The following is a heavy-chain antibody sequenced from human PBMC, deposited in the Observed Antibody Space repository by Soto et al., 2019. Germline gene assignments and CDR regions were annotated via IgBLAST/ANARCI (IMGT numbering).Heavy chain of an antibody. CDR2: IIPILGIA. Sequence: SVKVSCKASGGTFSSYTISWVRQAPGQGLEWMGRIIPILGIANYAQKFQGRVTITADKSTSTAYMELSSLRSEDTAVYYCARDPLITMVRGPSPFDYWGQGTLVTVSS. V-gene: IGHV1-69*04. D-gene: IGHD3-10*01. CDR3: ARDPLITMVRGPSPFDY. CDR1: GGTFSSYT. J-gene: IGHJ4*02.